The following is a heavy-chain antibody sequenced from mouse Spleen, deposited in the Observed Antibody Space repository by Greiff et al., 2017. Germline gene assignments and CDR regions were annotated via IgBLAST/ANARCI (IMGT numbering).Heavy chain of an antibody. CDR3: TGGSYYSYDYAMDY. D-gene: IGHD2-12*01. Sequence: EVKLMESGGGLVQPGGSMKLSCVASGFTFSNYWMNWVRQSPEKGLEWVAQIRLKSDNYATHYAESVKGRFTISRDDSKSSVYLQMNNLRAEDTGIYYCTGGSYYSYDYAMDYWGQGTSVTVSS. CDR1: GFTFSNYW. CDR2: IRLKSDNYAT. V-gene: IGHV6-3*01. J-gene: IGHJ4*01.